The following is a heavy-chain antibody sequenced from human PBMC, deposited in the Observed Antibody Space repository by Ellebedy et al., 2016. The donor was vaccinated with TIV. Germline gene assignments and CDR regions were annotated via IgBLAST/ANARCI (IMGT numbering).Heavy chain of an antibody. V-gene: IGHV3-48*03. CDR2: ISGSASVT. Sequence: PGGSLRLSCAVSGFTFSGYEMNWVRQAPGQGLEWVSYISGSASVTAYADSVKGRFTISRDNARTSLYLQMNSLRVDDTAMYYCARSYGARTSGPWGQGTLVTVSS. CDR3: ARSYGARTSGP. D-gene: IGHD3-16*01. CDR1: GFTFSGYE. J-gene: IGHJ5*02.